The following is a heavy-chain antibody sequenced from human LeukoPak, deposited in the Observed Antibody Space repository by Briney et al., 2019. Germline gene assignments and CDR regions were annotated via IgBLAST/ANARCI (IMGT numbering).Heavy chain of an antibody. CDR2: INHSGST. CDR3: ARRGVIAAADPFDP. V-gene: IGHV4-34*01. Sequence: PSETLSLTCAVYGGSFSGYYWSWIRQPPGKGLEWIGEINHSGSTNYDPSLKSRVTISVDTSKNQFSLKLSSVTAADTAVYYCARRGVIAAADPFDPWGQGTLVTVSS. CDR1: GGSFSGYY. J-gene: IGHJ5*02. D-gene: IGHD6-13*01.